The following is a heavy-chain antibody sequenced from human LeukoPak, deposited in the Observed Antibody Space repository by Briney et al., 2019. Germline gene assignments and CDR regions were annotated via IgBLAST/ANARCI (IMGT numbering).Heavy chain of an antibody. Sequence: GGSLRLSCAASGFTFSNAWMSWVRQAPGRGREWVSTITDGGGRTYYADSVKGRFTISRDNSKNTLSLQMNSLRDEDTAVYYCAKLWSNWNYRTDGFDIWGQGTMVTVSS. D-gene: IGHD1-7*01. J-gene: IGHJ3*02. V-gene: IGHV3-23*01. CDR2: ITDGGGRT. CDR1: GFTFSNAW. CDR3: AKLWSNWNYRTDGFDI.